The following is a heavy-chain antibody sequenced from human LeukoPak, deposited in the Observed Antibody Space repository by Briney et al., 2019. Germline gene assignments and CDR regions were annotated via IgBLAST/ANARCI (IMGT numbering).Heavy chain of an antibody. J-gene: IGHJ4*02. CDR1: GGSISSGGYC. D-gene: IGHD2-2*01. CDR3: ARVSRYCSSPSCSQLDY. V-gene: IGHV4-31*03. Sequence: SETLSLTCTVSGGSISSGGYCWTWIRQHPGKGLEWIGYIYYSGITNYNPSLKSRVTVSVDTSKNQFSLNLSSVTAADTAAYYCARVSRYCSSPSCSQLDYWGQGTLVTVSS. CDR2: IYYSGIT.